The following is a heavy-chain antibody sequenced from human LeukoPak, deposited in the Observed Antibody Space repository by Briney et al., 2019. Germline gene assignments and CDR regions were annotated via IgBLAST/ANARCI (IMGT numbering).Heavy chain of an antibody. Sequence: PSETLSLTCTVSGGSISSSSYYWGWIRPPPGKGLEWIGSIYYSGSTYYNPSLKSRVTISVDTSRNQFSLKLSSVTAADTAVYYCARRNGDYRCVDYWGQGTLVTVSS. CDR1: GGSISSSSYY. J-gene: IGHJ4*02. CDR3: ARRNGDYRCVDY. V-gene: IGHV4-39*01. D-gene: IGHD4-17*01. CDR2: IYYSGST.